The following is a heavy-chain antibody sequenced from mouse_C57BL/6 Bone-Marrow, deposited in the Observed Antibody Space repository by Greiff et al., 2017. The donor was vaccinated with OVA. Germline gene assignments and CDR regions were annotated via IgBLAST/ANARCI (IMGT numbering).Heavy chain of an antibody. CDR1: GYAFSSSW. J-gene: IGHJ4*01. CDR2: IYPGDGDT. CDR3: ARGRRRYARDY. V-gene: IGHV1-82*01. Sequence: QVQLQQSGPELVKPGASVKISCKASGYAFSSSWMNWVKQRPGKGLEWIGRIYPGDGDTNYNGKFKGKATLTADKSSSTAYMQLSSLTSEDSAVYFCARGRRRYARDYWGQGTSVTVSS.